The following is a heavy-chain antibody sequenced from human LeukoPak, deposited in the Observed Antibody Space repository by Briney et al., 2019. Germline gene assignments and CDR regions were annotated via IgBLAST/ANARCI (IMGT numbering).Heavy chain of an antibody. CDR1: GFAFNEAW. CDR3: ARDLRAVAHDFDC. Sequence: PGGSLRLSCAASGFAFNEAWMNWFRQAPGKGLEWVGFIRSKAYGGTAEYAASVKGRFTISRDDSENIPYVEMNSLKSEDTAVYYCARDLRAVAHDFDCWGQGTLVTVSS. D-gene: IGHD6-19*01. V-gene: IGHV3-49*03. J-gene: IGHJ4*02. CDR2: IRSKAYGGTA.